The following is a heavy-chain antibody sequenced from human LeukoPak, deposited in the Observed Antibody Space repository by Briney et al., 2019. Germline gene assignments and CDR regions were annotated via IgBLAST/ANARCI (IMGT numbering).Heavy chain of an antibody. Sequence: PSETLSLTCTVSGGSISSYYWSCIRQPPGKGLEWIGYIYYSGSTNYNPSLKSRVTISVDTSKNQFSLKLSSVTAADTAVYYCARLLKNYCSSTCCHDPRNQGLFDYWGQGTLVTVSS. CDR1: GGSISSYY. D-gene: IGHD2-2*01. J-gene: IGHJ4*02. CDR3: ARLLKNYCSSTCCHDPRNQGLFDY. V-gene: IGHV4-59*08. CDR2: IYYSGST.